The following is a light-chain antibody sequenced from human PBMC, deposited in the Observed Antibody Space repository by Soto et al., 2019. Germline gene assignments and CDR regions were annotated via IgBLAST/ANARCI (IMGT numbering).Light chain of an antibody. CDR2: DVT. Sequence: QSALTQPASVSGSPGQSITISCTGTSSDVGGYNYVSWYQQHPGKAPKLMIYDVTNRPSGVSNRFSGSKSGNTACLTISGLQGEDEDDYYCSSYTSSSTPLVFGGGTKLTVL. V-gene: IGLV2-14*01. CDR1: SSDVGGYNY. CDR3: SSYTSSSTPLV. J-gene: IGLJ3*02.